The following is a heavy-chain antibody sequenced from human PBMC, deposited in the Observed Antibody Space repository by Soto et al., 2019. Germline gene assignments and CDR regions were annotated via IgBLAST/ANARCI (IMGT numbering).Heavy chain of an antibody. CDR3: ARDEGGDGDALDI. J-gene: IGHJ3*02. CDR1: GGTFSSYA. V-gene: IGHV1-69*12. Sequence: QVQLVQSGAEVKKPGSSVKVSCKASGGTFSSYAISWVRQAPGQGLEWMGGIIPIFGTANYAQKFQGRVTISGDESTSTASMELSSLRCEDTAVYYCARDEGGDGDALDIWGQGTMVTVSS. D-gene: IGHD3-10*01. CDR2: IIPIFGTA.